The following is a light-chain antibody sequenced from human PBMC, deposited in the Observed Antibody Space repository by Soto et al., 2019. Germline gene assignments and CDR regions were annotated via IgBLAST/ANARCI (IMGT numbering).Light chain of an antibody. CDR3: SLYTSENTYV. CDR2: EAS. Sequence: ALTQPASLSGSPGQSITISCTGTSSDIGAYDYVSWFQQHPGKAPKLIVCEASNRPSGVPDRFSGSKSGNTASLTISGLQAADEADYYCSLYTSENTYVFGTGTKVTVL. CDR1: SSDIGAYDY. J-gene: IGLJ1*01. V-gene: IGLV2-14*01.